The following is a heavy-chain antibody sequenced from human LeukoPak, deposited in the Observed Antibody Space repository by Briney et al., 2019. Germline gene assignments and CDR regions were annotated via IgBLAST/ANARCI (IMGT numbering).Heavy chain of an antibody. V-gene: IGHV4-38-2*02. CDR1: GYSISSGYY. D-gene: IGHD3-22*01. J-gene: IGHJ5*02. CDR3: ARGHSKDYYDSSGYYNWFDP. Sequence: PSETLSLTCTVSGYSISSGYYWGWIRQPPGKGLEWIGSIYHSGSTYYNPSLKGRVTISVDTSKNQFSLKLSSVTAADTAVYYCARGHSKDYYDSSGYYNWFDPWGQGTLVTVSS. CDR2: IYHSGST.